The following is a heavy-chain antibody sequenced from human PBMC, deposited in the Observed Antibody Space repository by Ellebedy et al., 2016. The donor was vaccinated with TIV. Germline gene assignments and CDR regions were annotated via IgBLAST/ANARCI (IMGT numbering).Heavy chain of an antibody. Sequence: GGSLRLXCAASGFTFSTHWMTWLRQAPGKGLEWVANINQDGSEKYYVDSVKGRFTISRDSAKNSLYLQMNSLRAEDTAVYFCARGYGEGAYWGQGTLVTVSS. CDR2: INQDGSEK. CDR1: GFTFSTHW. J-gene: IGHJ4*02. V-gene: IGHV3-7*01. CDR3: ARGYGEGAY. D-gene: IGHD4-17*01.